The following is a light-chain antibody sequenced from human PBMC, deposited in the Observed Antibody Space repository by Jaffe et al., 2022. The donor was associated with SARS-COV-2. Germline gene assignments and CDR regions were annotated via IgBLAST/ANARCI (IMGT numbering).Light chain of an antibody. CDR1: SSDY. CDR2: EVT. J-gene: IGLJ3*02. Sequence: QSALTQPPSASGSPGQSVTISCTGTSSDYVSWYQQHPGKAPKLMIYEVTKRPSGVPDRFSGSKSGNTASLTISGLQAEDEADYYCGNNGVFGGGTKLTVL. V-gene: IGLV2-8*01. CDR3: GNNGV.